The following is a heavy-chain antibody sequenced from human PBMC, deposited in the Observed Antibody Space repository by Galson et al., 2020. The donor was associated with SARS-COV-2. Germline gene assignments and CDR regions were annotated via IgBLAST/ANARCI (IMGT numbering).Heavy chain of an antibody. D-gene: IGHD4-17*01. V-gene: IGHV1-18*04. J-gene: IGHJ6*02. CDR3: ARTLDYGDERSYHYGMDV. CDR1: DYIFTNYG. Sequence: ASVKVSCKASDYIFTNYGINWVRQAPGRGLEWLGWISADDTNTDYAQKFQDRVTVTTDTSTSTAYMELRSLRSDDTAVYYCARTLDYGDERSYHYGMDVWGQGTTVTVSS. CDR2: ISADDTNT.